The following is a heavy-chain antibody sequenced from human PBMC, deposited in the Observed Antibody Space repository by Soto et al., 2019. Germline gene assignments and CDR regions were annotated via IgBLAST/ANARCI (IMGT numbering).Heavy chain of an antibody. CDR3: ARDAGELPVVTVGVFVF. Sequence: PGGSLRLSCAASGFTFSNYAMSWVRQAPGKGLEWVSAFSGSGDSTFYADSVKGRFTVSRDNSKKTLYLQLNSLRDEDTAVYYCARDAGELPVVTVGVFVFWGRGTLVTVPQ. V-gene: IGHV3-23*01. D-gene: IGHD3-22*01. CDR1: GFTFSNYA. J-gene: IGHJ4*02. CDR2: FSGSGDST.